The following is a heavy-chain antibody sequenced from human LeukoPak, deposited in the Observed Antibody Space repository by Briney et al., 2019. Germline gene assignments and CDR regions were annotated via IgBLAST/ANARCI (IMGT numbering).Heavy chain of an antibody. V-gene: IGHV1-46*01. Sequence: ASVKVSCKASGYTFTSYYMHWVRQAPGQGLEWMGIINPSGGSTNYAQKFQGRVTMTRDMSTSTAYMELSSLRSEDTAVYYCARVRIQWFGEQPLDYWGQGTLVTVSS. J-gene: IGHJ4*02. CDR3: ARVRIQWFGEQPLDY. CDR2: INPSGGST. D-gene: IGHD3-10*01. CDR1: GYTFTSYY.